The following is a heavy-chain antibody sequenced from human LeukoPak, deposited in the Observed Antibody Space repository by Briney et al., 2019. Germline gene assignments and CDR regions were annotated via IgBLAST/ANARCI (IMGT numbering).Heavy chain of an antibody. CDR1: GGSFSGYY. CDR2: INHSGST. J-gene: IGHJ4*02. D-gene: IGHD3-3*01. CDR3: ARGRPFYDFWSGYYSRGSGWFDY. Sequence: SETLSLTCAVYGGSFSGYYWSWIRQPPGKGLEWIGEINHSGSTNYNPSLKSRVTISVDTSKNQFSLKLSSVTAADTAVYYCARGRPFYDFWSGYYSRGSGWFDYWGQGALVTVSS. V-gene: IGHV4-34*01.